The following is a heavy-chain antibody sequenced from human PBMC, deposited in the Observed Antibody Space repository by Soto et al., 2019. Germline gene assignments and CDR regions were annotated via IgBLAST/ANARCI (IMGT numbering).Heavy chain of an antibody. CDR1: GGSISSGDYY. Sequence: QVQLQESGPGLVKPSQTLSLTCTVSGGSISSGDYYWSWIRQPPGKGLEWIGYIYYSGSTYYNPSLKSRVTISVDTSKNQCSLKLSSVTAADTAVYYCARVRHSYCSSTSCPKAWFDPWGQGTLVTVSS. J-gene: IGHJ5*02. CDR3: ARVRHSYCSSTSCPKAWFDP. D-gene: IGHD2-2*01. V-gene: IGHV4-30-4*01. CDR2: IYYSGST.